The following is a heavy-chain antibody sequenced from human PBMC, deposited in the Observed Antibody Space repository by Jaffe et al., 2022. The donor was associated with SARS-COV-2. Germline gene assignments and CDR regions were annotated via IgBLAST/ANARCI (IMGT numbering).Heavy chain of an antibody. Sequence: QVQLQESGPGLVKPSETLSLTCTVSGGSISSYYWSWIRQPPGKGLEWIGYIYYSGSTNYNPSLKSRVTISVDTSKNQFSLKVSSVTAADTAVYYCARIHAVISRRWDYYYYMDVWGKGTTVTVSS. V-gene: IGHV4-59*01. CDR2: IYYSGST. CDR1: GGSISSYY. CDR3: ARIHAVISRRWDYYYYMDV. D-gene: IGHD2-21*01. J-gene: IGHJ6*03.